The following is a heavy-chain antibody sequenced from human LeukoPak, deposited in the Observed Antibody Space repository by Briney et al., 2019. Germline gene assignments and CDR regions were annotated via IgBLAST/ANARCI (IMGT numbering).Heavy chain of an antibody. J-gene: IGHJ3*02. CDR3: ARDLHRDYVLGAFDI. V-gene: IGHV4-39*07. CDR1: GGSISSGTYY. Sequence: PSETLSLTCTVSGGSISSGTYYWGWIRQPPGKGLEWIGSIYYSGSTYDNPSLKSRVTISVDTSKNQSSLKLSSVTAADTAVYYCARDLHRDYVLGAFDIWGQGTVVTVSS. D-gene: IGHD4-17*01. CDR2: IYYSGST.